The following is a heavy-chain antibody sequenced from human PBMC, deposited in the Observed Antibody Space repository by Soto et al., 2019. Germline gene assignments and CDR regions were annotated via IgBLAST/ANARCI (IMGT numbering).Heavy chain of an antibody. D-gene: IGHD2-21*01. Sequence: QDQLVQSEGEVRQPGASVKVSCRASGYTFTSYGIIWVRQAPGQGLEWMGYISPSSGVTRYAQNLQGRVTLTTDTSTTTAYMELRSLSSDDTAVYYCAREMWTRTGPQNFFDYWGLGALVTVSS. CDR3: AREMWTRTGPQNFFDY. V-gene: IGHV1-18*01. J-gene: IGHJ4*02. CDR1: GYTFTSYG. CDR2: ISPSSGVT.